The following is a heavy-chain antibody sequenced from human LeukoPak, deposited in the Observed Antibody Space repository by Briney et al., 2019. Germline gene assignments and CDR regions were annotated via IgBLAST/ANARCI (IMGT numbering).Heavy chain of an antibody. CDR3: ARARPYSGSPLGDFDY. V-gene: IGHV3-21*01. Sequence: GGSLRLSCAASGFTSSSYSMNWVRQAPGKGLEWVSSISSSSSYIYYADSVKGRFTISRDNAKNSLYLQMNSLRAEDTAVYYCARARPYSGSPLGDFDYWGQGTLVTVSS. J-gene: IGHJ4*02. CDR1: GFTSSSYS. CDR2: ISSSSSYI. D-gene: IGHD1-26*01.